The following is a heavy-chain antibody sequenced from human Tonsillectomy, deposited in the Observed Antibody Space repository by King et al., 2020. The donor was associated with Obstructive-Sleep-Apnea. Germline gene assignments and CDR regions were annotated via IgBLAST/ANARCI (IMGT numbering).Heavy chain of an antibody. CDR1: GFTFSSYA. D-gene: IGHD3-16*02. J-gene: IGHJ4*02. V-gene: IGHV3-23*04. CDR3: AKDRGLRLGELSTFDY. Sequence: VQLVESGGGLVQPGGSLRLSCAASGFTFSSYAMTWVRKAPGKGLEWVSTISGGGGKPYYADSVKGRFTITRENSKIPLYRQMNSLRAEDTAVYYCAKDRGLRLGELSTFDYWGQGTLVTVSS. CDR2: ISGGGGKP.